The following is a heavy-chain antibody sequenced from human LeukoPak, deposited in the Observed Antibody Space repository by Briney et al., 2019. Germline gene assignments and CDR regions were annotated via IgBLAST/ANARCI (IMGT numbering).Heavy chain of an antibody. CDR1: GFTFSSYA. CDR3: AKDRLSKYGSGSYHN. D-gene: IGHD3-10*01. Sequence: PGGSLRLSCAASGFTFSSYAMSWVRQAPGKGLEWVSAISGSGGSTYYADSVKGRFTISRDNSKNTLYLRMNSLRAEDTAVYYCAKDRLSKYGSGSYHNWGQGTLVTVSS. CDR2: ISGSGGST. V-gene: IGHV3-23*01. J-gene: IGHJ4*02.